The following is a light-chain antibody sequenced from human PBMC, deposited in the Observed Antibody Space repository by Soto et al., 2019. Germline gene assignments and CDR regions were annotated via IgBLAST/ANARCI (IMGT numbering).Light chain of an antibody. CDR2: SDN. CDR1: RSNLGSNT. V-gene: IGLV1-44*01. Sequence: QTVVTQPPSASGTPGQRVSISCSGSRSNLGSNTVNWYQQLPGTAPKLLIYSDNERPSGVPDRFSGSRSGTSASLAISGLQSEDEADYYCAARDDSLNGYVFGTGTKLTVL. CDR3: AARDDSLNGYV. J-gene: IGLJ1*01.